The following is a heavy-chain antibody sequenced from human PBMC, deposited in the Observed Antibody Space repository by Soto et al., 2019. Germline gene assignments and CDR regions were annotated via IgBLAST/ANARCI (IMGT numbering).Heavy chain of an antibody. D-gene: IGHD2-21*02. V-gene: IGHV3-33*01. Sequence: QVQLVESGGGVVQPGRSLRLSCAASGFTFSSYGMHWVRQAPGKGLEWVAVIWYDGSNKYSADSVKGRFTISRDNSKNTLYLQMNSLRAEDTAVYYCARIMCGGDCYDFYYWGQGTLVTVSS. J-gene: IGHJ4*02. CDR1: GFTFSSYG. CDR3: ARIMCGGDCYDFYY. CDR2: IWYDGSNK.